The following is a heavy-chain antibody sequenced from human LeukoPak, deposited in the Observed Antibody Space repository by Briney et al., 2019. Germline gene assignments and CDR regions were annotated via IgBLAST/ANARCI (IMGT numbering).Heavy chain of an antibody. CDR2: INPNSGGT. D-gene: IGHD5-12*01. V-gene: IGHV1-2*02. J-gene: IGHJ5*02. Sequence: ASVKVSCKASGYTFTGYYMHWVRQAPGQGLEWMGWINPNSGGTNYAQKFQGRVTMTRDTSISTAYMELSRLRSDDTAVYYCARDLSSSGYGYWFDPWGQGTLVTVSS. CDR1: GYTFTGYY. CDR3: ARDLSSSGYGYWFDP.